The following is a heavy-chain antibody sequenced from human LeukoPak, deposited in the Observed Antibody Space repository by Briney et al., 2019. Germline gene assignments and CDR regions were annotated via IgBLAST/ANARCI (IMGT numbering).Heavy chain of an antibody. D-gene: IGHD3-22*01. J-gene: IGHJ1*01. CDR3: AKDHPYYDSSDYYYFQH. Sequence: GGSLRLSCAASGFTFSSYAMSWVRQAPGKGLEWVSAISGSGGSTYYADSVKGRFTISRDNSKNTLYLQMNSLRAEDTAVYYCAKDHPYYDSSDYYYFQHWGQGTLVTVSS. V-gene: IGHV3-23*01. CDR1: GFTFSSYA. CDR2: ISGSGGST.